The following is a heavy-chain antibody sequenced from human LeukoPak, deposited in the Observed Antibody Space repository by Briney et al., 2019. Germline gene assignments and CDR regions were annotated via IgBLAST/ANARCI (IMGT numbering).Heavy chain of an antibody. CDR2: ISWNGGST. CDR1: GLTFGDYA. D-gene: IGHD3-10*01. V-gene: IGHV3-43D*03. Sequence: PGGSLRLSCEASGLTFGDYAMHWVRHAPGKGLEWVSLISWNGGSTYYADSVKGRFTISRDNSKNSLYLQMNSLRAEDTALYYCAKDMAAYYYASGNIDYWGQGTLVTVSS. CDR3: AKDMAAYYYASGNIDY. J-gene: IGHJ4*02.